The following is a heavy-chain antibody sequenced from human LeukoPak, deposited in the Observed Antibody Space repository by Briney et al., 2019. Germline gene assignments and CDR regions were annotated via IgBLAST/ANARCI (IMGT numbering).Heavy chain of an antibody. J-gene: IGHJ4*02. V-gene: IGHV4-38-2*01. Sequence: SETLSLTCAVSGYSISSGYYWGWIRQPPGKGLEWIGNFYHSGSTYYNPSLKSRVTISVDTSKNQFSLKLSSVTAADTAFYYCARAHSSGWYAFDHWGQGTLVTVSS. CDR2: FYHSGST. D-gene: IGHD6-19*01. CDR1: GYSISSGYY. CDR3: ARAHSSGWYAFDH.